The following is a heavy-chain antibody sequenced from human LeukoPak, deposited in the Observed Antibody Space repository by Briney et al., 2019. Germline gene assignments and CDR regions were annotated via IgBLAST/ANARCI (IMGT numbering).Heavy chain of an antibody. CDR3: ARGWFDN. V-gene: IGHV3-48*03. CDR2: ISGDGDTI. CDR1: GLTLSSYE. Sequence: GGSLRLSCAASGLTLSSYEMNWVRQAPGKGLEWVAYISGDGDTIFYTDSVKGRFTISRDNAENSLFLQMNSLRAEDSAIYYCARGWFDNWGRGTLVTVSS. J-gene: IGHJ4*02.